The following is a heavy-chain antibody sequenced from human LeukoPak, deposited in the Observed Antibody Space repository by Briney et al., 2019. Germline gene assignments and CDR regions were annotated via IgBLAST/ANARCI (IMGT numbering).Heavy chain of an antibody. Sequence: SETLSLTCNVSGASINTYYWSWIRQPAGKGLEWIGRIYADVATNYNSSLKSRVTMSVDTSKNQFSLKLDSLTAADTAVYYCAKVGNNYVFDSWGQGTLVTVSS. D-gene: IGHD1/OR15-1a*01. CDR2: IYADVAT. CDR1: GASINTYY. CDR3: AKVGNNYVFDS. J-gene: IGHJ4*02. V-gene: IGHV4-4*07.